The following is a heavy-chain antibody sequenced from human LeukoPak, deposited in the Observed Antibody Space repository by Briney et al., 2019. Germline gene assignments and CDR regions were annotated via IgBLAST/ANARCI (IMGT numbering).Heavy chain of an antibody. CDR1: GFTFSSYW. Sequence: GGSLRLSCAASGFTFSSYWMHWVRQGPGKDLLWVSRINTDGSNTRYADSVKGRFTISRDNAKNSLYLQMNSLRVEDTALYYCATGLGYSSGWYVDYWGQGTLVTVSS. CDR3: ATGLGYSSGWYVDY. J-gene: IGHJ4*02. D-gene: IGHD6-19*01. V-gene: IGHV3-74*01. CDR2: INTDGSNT.